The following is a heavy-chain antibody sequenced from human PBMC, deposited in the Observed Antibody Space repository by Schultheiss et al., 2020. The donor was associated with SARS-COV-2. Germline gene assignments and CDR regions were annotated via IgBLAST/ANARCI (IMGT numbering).Heavy chain of an antibody. CDR2: IYYSGST. D-gene: IGHD3-16*02. J-gene: IGHJ3*02. CDR3: ARDSIYTPYDYVWGSYRQKYAFDI. Sequence: GSLRLSCTVSGGSVSSGSYYWSWIRQPPGKGLEWIGYIYYSGSTNYNPSLKSRVTISVDTSKNQFSLKLSSVTAADTAVYYCARDSIYTPYDYVWGSYRQKYAFDIWGQGTMVTVSS. V-gene: IGHV4-61*01. CDR1: GGSVSSGSYY.